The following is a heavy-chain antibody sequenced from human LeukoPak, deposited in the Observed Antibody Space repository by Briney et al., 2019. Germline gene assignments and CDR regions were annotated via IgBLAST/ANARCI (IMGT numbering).Heavy chain of an antibody. CDR3: ARLGGYFDY. CDR1: GGSISSSSYY. CDR2: IYYSGST. J-gene: IGHJ4*02. V-gene: IGHV4-61*05. Sequence: PSETLSLTCTVSGGSISSSSYYWGWIRQPPGKGLEWIGYIYYSGSTNYNPSLKSRVTISVDTSKNQFSLKLSSVTAADTAVYYCARLGGYFDYWGQGTLVTVSS. D-gene: IGHD3-10*01.